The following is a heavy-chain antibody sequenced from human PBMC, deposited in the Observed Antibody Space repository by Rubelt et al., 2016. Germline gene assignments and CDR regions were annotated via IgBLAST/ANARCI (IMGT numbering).Heavy chain of an antibody. Sequence: QVQLQESGPGLVKPPETLSLTCTVSGGSISSYYWSWIRQPPGKGLEWIGYIYYSGSTNYNPSLKSRVSISVDPSKNQYSLKRSSVTAADTAMYYCARHTRDGNNLSWLDPWGQGTLVTVSS. D-gene: IGHD5-24*01. J-gene: IGHJ5*02. CDR2: IYYSGST. CDR3: ARHTRDGNNLSWLDP. CDR1: GGSISSYY. V-gene: IGHV4-59*08.